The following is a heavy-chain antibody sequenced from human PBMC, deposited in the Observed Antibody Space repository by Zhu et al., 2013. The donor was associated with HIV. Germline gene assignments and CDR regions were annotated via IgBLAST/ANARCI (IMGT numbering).Heavy chain of an antibody. CDR2: IIPIFGTA. CDR3: LLYCSSTSCYNDYYYGMDV. D-gene: IGHD2-2*02. CDR1: GGTFSSYA. Sequence: QVQLVQSGAEVKKPGSSVKVSCKASGGTFSSYAISWVRQAPGQGLEWMGGIIPIFGTANYAQKFQGRVTITADESTSTAYMELSSLRSEDTAVYYCLLYCSSTSCYNDYYYGMDVWGQGTTVTVSS. V-gene: IGHV1-69*01. J-gene: IGHJ6*02.